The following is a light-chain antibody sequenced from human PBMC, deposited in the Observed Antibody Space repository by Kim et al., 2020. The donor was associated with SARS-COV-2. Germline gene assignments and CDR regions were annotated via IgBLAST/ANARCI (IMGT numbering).Light chain of an antibody. CDR2: TTS. CDR3: QQLNSYPRT. CDR1: QGIKNY. V-gene: IGKV1-9*01. J-gene: IGKJ4*01. Sequence: SVGDTVTITCRASQGIKNYLAWYQQKPGKAPALLIYTTSTLQSGVSSRFSGSGAGTDFTLTISSLQPEDSATYYCQQLNSYPRTFGGGTKVDIK.